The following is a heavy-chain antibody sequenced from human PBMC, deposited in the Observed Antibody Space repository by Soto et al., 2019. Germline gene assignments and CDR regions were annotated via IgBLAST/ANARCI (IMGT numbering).Heavy chain of an antibody. CDR1: GFTFSNYA. CDR3: AKFFVETGESSGWPWSFHY. V-gene: IGHV3-23*01. J-gene: IGHJ4*02. CDR2: ISGGGGTT. Sequence: EVQLLESGGGLVQPGGSLRLSCAASGFTFSNYAMSWFRQAPGKGLEWVSAISGGGGTTYYAGSVKGRFTISRDNSKNTLFLQMNSLRAEDTAVYYCAKFFVETGESSGWPWSFHYWGQGTLVTVSS. D-gene: IGHD6-25*01.